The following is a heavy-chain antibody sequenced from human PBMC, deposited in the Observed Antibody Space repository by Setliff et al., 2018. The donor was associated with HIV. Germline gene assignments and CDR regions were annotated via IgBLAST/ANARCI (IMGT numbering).Heavy chain of an antibody. V-gene: IGHV2-26*02. J-gene: IGHJ6*03. CDR1: GFSLSNARMG. Sequence: SGPTLVNPTETLTLTCTVSGFSLSNARMGVSWIRQHPGKALEWLAHIFSNDEKSYSTSLKSRLTISKDTSKSQVVLTMANMDPVDTATYYCARIRDYYYMDVWGKGTTVTVSS. CDR2: IFSNDEK. CDR3: ARIRDYYYMDV.